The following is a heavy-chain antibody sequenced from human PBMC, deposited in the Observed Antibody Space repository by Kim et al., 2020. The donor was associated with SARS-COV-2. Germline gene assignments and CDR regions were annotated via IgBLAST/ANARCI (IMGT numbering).Heavy chain of an antibody. CDR2: ISYDGSNK. CDR1: GFTFSSYG. J-gene: IGHJ4*02. V-gene: IGHV3-30*18. D-gene: IGHD6-19*01. Sequence: GGSLRLSCAASGFTFSSYGMHWVRQAPGKGLEWVAVISYDGSNKYYADSVKGRFTISRDNSKNTLYLQMNSLRAEDTAVYYCANPLAVANYWGQGTLVTVSS. CDR3: ANPLAVANY.